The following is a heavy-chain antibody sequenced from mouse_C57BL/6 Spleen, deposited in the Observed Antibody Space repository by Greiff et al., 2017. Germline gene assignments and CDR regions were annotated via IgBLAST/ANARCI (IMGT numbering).Heavy chain of an antibody. V-gene: IGHV5-17*01. D-gene: IGHD1-1*01. CDR3: AREATVVAYFDY. Sequence: DVQLVESGGGLVKPGGSLKLSCAASGFTFSDYGMHWVRQAPEKGLEWVAYISSGSSTIYYADTVKGRFTISRDNAKNTLFLQMTSLRSEDPAMYYCAREATVVAYFDYWGQGTTLTVSS. CDR1: GFTFSDYG. CDR2: ISSGSSTI. J-gene: IGHJ2*01.